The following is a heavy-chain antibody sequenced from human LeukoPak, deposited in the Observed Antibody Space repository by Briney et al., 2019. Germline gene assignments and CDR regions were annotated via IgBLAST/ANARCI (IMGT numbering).Heavy chain of an antibody. D-gene: IGHD3-22*01. CDR1: GFTFSSYW. J-gene: IGHJ4*02. V-gene: IGHV3-74*01. Sequence: AGGSLRLSCAASGFTFSSYWMHWVRQAPGKGLVWVSRINSDGSSTSYADSVKGRFTISRDNAKNTLYLQMNSLRAEDTAVYYCARDPGVYYDSSGFDYWGQGTLVTVSS. CDR2: INSDGSST. CDR3: ARDPGVYYDSSGFDY.